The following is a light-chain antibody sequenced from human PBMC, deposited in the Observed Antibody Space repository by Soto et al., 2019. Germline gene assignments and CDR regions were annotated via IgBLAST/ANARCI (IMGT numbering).Light chain of an antibody. Sequence: QSVLTQPPSVSAAPGQKVTISCSGSSSNIGNNYVSWYQQLPGTAPKHLIYDNDKRPSGIPDRFSVSKSGTSATLGITGLQTGDEADYYCGTWDSSLSAVVFGGGTKVTVL. CDR1: SSNIGNNY. CDR2: DND. V-gene: IGLV1-51*01. CDR3: GTWDSSLSAVV. J-gene: IGLJ2*01.